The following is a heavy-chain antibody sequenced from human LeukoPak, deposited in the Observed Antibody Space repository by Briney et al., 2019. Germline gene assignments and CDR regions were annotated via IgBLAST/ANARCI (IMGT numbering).Heavy chain of an antibody. Sequence: GGSLRLSCAASGFTFSSYAMSWVRQAPGKGLEWVSATSGSGGSTYYADSVKGRFTISRDNSKNTLYLQMNSLRAEDTAVYYCANLVAVAGTDGYYFDYWGQGTLVTVSS. D-gene: IGHD6-19*01. CDR1: GFTFSSYA. CDR3: ANLVAVAGTDGYYFDY. J-gene: IGHJ4*02. V-gene: IGHV3-23*01. CDR2: TSGSGGST.